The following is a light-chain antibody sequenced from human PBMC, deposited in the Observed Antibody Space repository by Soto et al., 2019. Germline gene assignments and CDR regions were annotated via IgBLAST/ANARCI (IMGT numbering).Light chain of an antibody. CDR2: EVS. V-gene: IGLV2-8*01. Sequence: QSALTQPPSASGSPGQSVTISCTGTSSDVGAYNYVSWYQQHPGKAPKRMIYEVSKRPSGVPDRFSGSKSGNTASLTVSGLQDEDEADYYCSSYAGSNNFVVFGGGTKLTGL. CDR1: SSDVGAYNY. J-gene: IGLJ2*01. CDR3: SSYAGSNNFVV.